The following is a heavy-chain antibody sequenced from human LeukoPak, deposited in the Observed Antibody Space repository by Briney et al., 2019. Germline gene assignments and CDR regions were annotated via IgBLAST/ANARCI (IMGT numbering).Heavy chain of an antibody. D-gene: IGHD3-16*02. CDR3: ARDGRAIFWGSYRIFDY. CDR2: ISAYNGNT. V-gene: IGHV1-18*01. Sequence: GASVKVSCKASGYTFTSYGISWVRQAPGQGLEWMGWISAYNGNTNYAQKLQGRVTMTTDTSTSTAYMELRSLRSDDTAVYYCARDGRAIFWGSYRIFDYWGQGTLVTVSS. J-gene: IGHJ4*02. CDR1: GYTFTSYG.